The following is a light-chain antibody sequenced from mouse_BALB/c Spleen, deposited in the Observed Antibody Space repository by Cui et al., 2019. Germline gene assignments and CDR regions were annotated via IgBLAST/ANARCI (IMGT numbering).Light chain of an antibody. Sequence: QIVLSQSPAILSASPGEKVTMTCRASSSVSYMNWYQQKPDSSPKPCIYATSNLASGVPARFSGSGSGTSYSLTISRVEAEDAATYYCQQWSSNPLTFGAGTKLELK. V-gene: IGKV4-72*01. CDR1: SSVSY. J-gene: IGKJ5*01. CDR3: QQWSSNPLT. CDR2: ATS.